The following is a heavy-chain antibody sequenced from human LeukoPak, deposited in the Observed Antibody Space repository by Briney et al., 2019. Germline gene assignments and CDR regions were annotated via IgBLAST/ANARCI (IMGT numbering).Heavy chain of an antibody. D-gene: IGHD3-10*01. Sequence: MPSETLSLTCTASGGSISSYYWSWIRQPAGKGLEWIGRIYTSGSTNYNPALKSRVTMSVDTYKNQFPLKLSSVTAADTAVYYCAREGGGYYYGSGSYKFDYWGQGTLVTVSS. CDR1: GGSISSYY. CDR2: IYTSGST. V-gene: IGHV4-4*07. CDR3: AREGGGYYYGSGSYKFDY. J-gene: IGHJ4*02.